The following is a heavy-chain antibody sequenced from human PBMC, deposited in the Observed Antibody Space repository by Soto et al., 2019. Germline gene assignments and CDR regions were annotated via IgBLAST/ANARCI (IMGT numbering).Heavy chain of an antibody. D-gene: IGHD3-3*01. CDR1: GGSISSGGYS. V-gene: IGHV4-30-2*01. CDR3: ARASKYYDFWSGYSLLFDY. J-gene: IGHJ4*02. Sequence: PSETLSLTCAVSGGSISSGGYSWSRIRQQPGRGLEWTGYIYHSGSTYYNPSLKSRVTISVDRSKNQFYLKLSSVTAADTAVYYCARASKYYDFWSGYSLLFDYWGQGTMVTVSS. CDR2: IYHSGST.